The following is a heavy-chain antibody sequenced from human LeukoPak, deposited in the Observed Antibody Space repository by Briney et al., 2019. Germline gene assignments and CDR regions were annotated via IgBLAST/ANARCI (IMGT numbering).Heavy chain of an antibody. Sequence: GGSLRLSCAASGFTFSSYAMSWVRQAPGKGLEWVAIIWYDGSNQYYADSVKGRFTISRDNSKNTVYLQMSTLRAEDTAVYHCARGGSYYVDDYWGQGTLVTVSS. D-gene: IGHD1-26*01. V-gene: IGHV3-33*08. J-gene: IGHJ4*02. CDR2: IWYDGSNQ. CDR3: ARGGSYYVDDY. CDR1: GFTFSSYA.